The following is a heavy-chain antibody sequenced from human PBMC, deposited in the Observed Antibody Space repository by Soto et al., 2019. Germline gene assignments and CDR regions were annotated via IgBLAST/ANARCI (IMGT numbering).Heavy chain of an antibody. CDR1: GGSVNGYY. CDR3: ATRITVFGLLIPPFDP. D-gene: IGHD3-3*01. J-gene: IGHJ5*02. CDR2: ISHTGGT. Sequence: SETLSLTCAVYGGSVNGYYWNWIRQPPGKGLEWIGEISHTGGTHYNPSLKSRVTMSVDTPKNQFSLRLSSVTAADTAIYYCATRITVFGLLIPPFDPWGQGTQVTVSS. V-gene: IGHV4-34*01.